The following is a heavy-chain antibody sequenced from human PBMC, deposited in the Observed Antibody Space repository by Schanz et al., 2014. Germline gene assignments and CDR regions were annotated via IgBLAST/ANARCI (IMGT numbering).Heavy chain of an antibody. CDR2: IVPILDVG. CDR3: ARGTMPGAFDI. V-gene: IGHV1-69*02. CDR1: GGTFSRLT. J-gene: IGHJ3*02. D-gene: IGHD1-26*01. Sequence: QVQLVQSGAEVKKPGASVKVSCKASGGTFSRLTFSWVRQAPGQGLEWMGRIVPILDVGNYAQQFQGRVTFTADKSTSTAYMELSSLRYEDTALYYCARGTMPGAFDIWGQGTMVTVSS.